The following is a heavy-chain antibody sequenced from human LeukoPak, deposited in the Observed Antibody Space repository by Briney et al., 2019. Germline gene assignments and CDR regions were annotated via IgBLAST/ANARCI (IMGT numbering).Heavy chain of an antibody. J-gene: IGHJ4*02. D-gene: IGHD5-12*01. V-gene: IGHV3-30*03. CDR2: ISSDGSDK. Sequence: GGSLRLSCAASRVTFSSYGMHWVRQAPGKGLEWVALISSDGSDKLYGDSVKGRFTISRDDSKSTLYLQMNSLRAEDTAGYYCTTKVIRGNSGDDYDDWGQGTLVTVSS. CDR3: TTKVIRGNSGDDYDD. CDR1: RVTFSSYG.